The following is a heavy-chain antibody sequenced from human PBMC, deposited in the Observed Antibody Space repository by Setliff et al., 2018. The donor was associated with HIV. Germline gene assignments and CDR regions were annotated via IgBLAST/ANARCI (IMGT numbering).Heavy chain of an antibody. V-gene: IGHV3-23*01. CDR3: AKERNPYYYDFSCYSLFYP. CDR2: VSGGGGST. Sequence: PGGSLRLSCAASGFTFSSDAMSWVRQAPGKGLEWVSAVSGGGGSTYYADSVKGRFTISRDNSKNTLYLQMNSLRVEDTAEYYCAKERNPYYYDFSCYSLFYPWGEGTLIAVSS. CDR1: GFTFSSDA. D-gene: IGHD3-22*01. J-gene: IGHJ5*02.